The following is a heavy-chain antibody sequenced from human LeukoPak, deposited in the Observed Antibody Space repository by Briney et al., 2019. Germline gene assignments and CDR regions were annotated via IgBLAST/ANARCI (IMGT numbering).Heavy chain of an antibody. Sequence: SETLSLTCTVSGGSISSYYWSWIRQPPGKGLEWIGYVYYSGGTNYNPSLQSRVTISVDTSKNQFSLKLRSVTAADTAVYYCARPLTTSRFFGAFDIWGQGTMVTVSS. CDR3: ARPLTTSRFFGAFDI. CDR2: VYYSGGT. D-gene: IGHD4-11*01. V-gene: IGHV4-59*01. J-gene: IGHJ3*02. CDR1: GGSISSYY.